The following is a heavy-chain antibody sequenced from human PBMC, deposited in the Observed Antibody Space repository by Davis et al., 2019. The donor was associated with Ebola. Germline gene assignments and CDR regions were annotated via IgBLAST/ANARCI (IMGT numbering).Heavy chain of an antibody. V-gene: IGHV1-69*13. CDR1: GGTFNRHS. CDR3: AREGTGDRTFDF. J-gene: IGHJ3*01. D-gene: IGHD1-1*01. CDR2: FIPLYGAP. Sequence: SVKVSCRASGGTFNRHSISWVRLAPGQGLEWLGGFIPLYGAPIYAQTFQGRVTITADESTGTAYMELSGLRSDDTAVYYCAREGTGDRTFDFWGQGTMVIVSS.